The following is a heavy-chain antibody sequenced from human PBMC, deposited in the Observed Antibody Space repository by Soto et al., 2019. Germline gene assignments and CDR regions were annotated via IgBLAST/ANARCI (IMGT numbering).Heavy chain of an antibody. Sequence: EVQLLESGGGLVQPGGSLRLSCAASGFTFSSYAMRWVRQAPGKGLEWVSAISGSGGSTYYADSVKGRFTISRDNSKNPLYLQMNSLRAEDTGVYYCARRGSGSYYDYWGQGTLVTVSS. D-gene: IGHD1-26*01. CDR3: ARRGSGSYYDY. J-gene: IGHJ4*02. CDR2: ISGSGGST. V-gene: IGHV3-23*01. CDR1: GFTFSSYA.